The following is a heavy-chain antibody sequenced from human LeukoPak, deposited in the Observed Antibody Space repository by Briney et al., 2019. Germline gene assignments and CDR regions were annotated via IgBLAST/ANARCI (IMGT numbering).Heavy chain of an antibody. Sequence: GGSLRLSCAASGFTVINNYMTWVRQPPGKGLEWVLVIYSGGRTYYADSVKGRFTISRDSSKNTLYLQMDSLRTEDTAVYYCAMGATGEYLQYWGQGTLVTVSS. CDR1: GFTVINNY. CDR3: AMGATGEYLQY. CDR2: IYSGGRT. J-gene: IGHJ1*01. D-gene: IGHD1-26*01. V-gene: IGHV3-53*01.